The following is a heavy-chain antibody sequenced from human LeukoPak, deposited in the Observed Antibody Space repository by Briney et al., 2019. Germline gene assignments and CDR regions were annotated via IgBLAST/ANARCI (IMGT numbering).Heavy chain of an antibody. V-gene: IGHV3-23*01. D-gene: IGHD3-16*01. CDR2: MSAGGTST. J-gene: IGHJ4*02. CDR1: SFYA. Sequence: SFYAMSWVRQAPGKELEWVSGMSAGGTSTYYADSVKGRFTISRDNSKNTLYLHMDSLRAEDTAIYYCAKMRGIVITFGGVIFDSWGQGTLATVSS. CDR3: AKMRGIVITFGGVIFDS.